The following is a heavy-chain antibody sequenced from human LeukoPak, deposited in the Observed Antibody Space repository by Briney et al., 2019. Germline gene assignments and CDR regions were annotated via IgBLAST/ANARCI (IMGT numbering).Heavy chain of an antibody. J-gene: IGHJ4*02. CDR3: ARGYSNYDY. CDR2: INHSGST. V-gene: IGHV4-34*01. D-gene: IGHD4-11*01. Sequence: SETLSLTCAVYGRSFSGYYWSWIRQPPGKGLEWIGEINHSGSTNYNPSLKSRVTISVDTSKNQFSLKLSSVTAADTAVYYCARGYSNYDYWGQGTLVTVSS. CDR1: GRSFSGYY.